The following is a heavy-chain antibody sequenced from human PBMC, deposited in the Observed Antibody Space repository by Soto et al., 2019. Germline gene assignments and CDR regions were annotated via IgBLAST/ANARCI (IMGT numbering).Heavy chain of an antibody. CDR3: ARADIYCSGGSCYEGVGGMDV. CDR1: GFTFSSYD. D-gene: IGHD2-15*01. CDR2: IGTAGDT. V-gene: IGHV3-13*01. Sequence: EVQLVESGGGLVQPGGSLRLSCAASGFTFSSYDMHWVRQATGKGLEWVSAIGTAGDTYYPGSVKVRFTISRENAKNSLYLQMNSLRAEDTAVYYCARADIYCSGGSCYEGVGGMDVWGQGTTVTVSS. J-gene: IGHJ6*02.